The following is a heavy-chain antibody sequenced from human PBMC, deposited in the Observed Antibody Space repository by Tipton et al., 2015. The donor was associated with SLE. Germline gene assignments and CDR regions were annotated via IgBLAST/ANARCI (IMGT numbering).Heavy chain of an antibody. CDR1: GGSISSSSYY. V-gene: IGHV4-39*07. Sequence: LRLSCTVSGGSISSSSYYWGWIRQPPGKGLEWIGSIYYSGSTYYNPSLKSRVTISVDTSKNQFSLKLSSVTAADTAVYYCARGAMINAFDIWGQGTMVTVSS. CDR3: ARGAMINAFDI. J-gene: IGHJ3*02. CDR2: IYYSGST. D-gene: IGHD5-12*01.